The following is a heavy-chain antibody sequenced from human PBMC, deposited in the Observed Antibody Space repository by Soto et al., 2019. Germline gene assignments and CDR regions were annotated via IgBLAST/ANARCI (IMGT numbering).Heavy chain of an antibody. D-gene: IGHD2-21*01. CDR1: GGSISSYY. CDR3: ARLWGWYFDY. V-gene: IGHV4-59*01. Sequence: QVQLQESGPGLVKPSETLSLTCTVSGGSISSYYWSWIRQPPGKGLEWIGYIYYSGSTNYHPSLKSRVTISVDTSKNQFSLKRSSVTAADTAVYYCARLWGWYFDYWGQGTLVTVSS. CDR2: IYYSGST. J-gene: IGHJ4*02.